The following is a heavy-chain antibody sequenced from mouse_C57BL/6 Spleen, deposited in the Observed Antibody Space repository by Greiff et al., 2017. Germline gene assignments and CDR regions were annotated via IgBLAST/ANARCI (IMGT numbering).Heavy chain of an antibody. J-gene: IGHJ2*01. CDR2: INPNNGGT. V-gene: IGHV1-26*01. CDR1: GYTFTDYY. CDR3: ARTGAGGYYCDY. D-gene: IGHD4-1*01. Sequence: EVQLQQSGPELVKPGASVKISCKASGYTFTDYYMNWVKQSHGKSLEWIGDINPNNGGTSYNQKFKGKATLTVDKSSSTAYMELRSLTSEDSAVYYCARTGAGGYYCDYGGQGTTLTVSS.